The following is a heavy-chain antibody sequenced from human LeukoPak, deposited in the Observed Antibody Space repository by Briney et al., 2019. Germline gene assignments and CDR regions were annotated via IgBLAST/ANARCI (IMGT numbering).Heavy chain of an antibody. Sequence: GGSLRLSCEASGFTFNNYWMSWVRQAPGKGLEGVANIKQDGSWSHYVDSVKGRFTISRDNAKNSVYLQTNSLRAEDTAVYYCARDGSSTSGLDHWGQGILVTVSS. V-gene: IGHV3-7*01. D-gene: IGHD6-13*01. CDR1: GFTFNNYW. J-gene: IGHJ4*02. CDR2: IKQDGSWS. CDR3: ARDGSSTSGLDH.